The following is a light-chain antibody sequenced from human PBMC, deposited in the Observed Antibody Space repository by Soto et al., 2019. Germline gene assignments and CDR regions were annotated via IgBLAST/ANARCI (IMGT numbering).Light chain of an antibody. CDR2: DAS. CDR1: QSISSW. Sequence: DIQMTQSPSTLSASVGDRVTITCRASQSISSWLAWYQQKPGKAPKLLIYDASSFESGVPSRFSGSGSGTAFTLTIISLQPDDFATYYCQQYNSPWTFGQGTKVEIK. CDR3: QQYNSPWT. J-gene: IGKJ1*01. V-gene: IGKV1-5*01.